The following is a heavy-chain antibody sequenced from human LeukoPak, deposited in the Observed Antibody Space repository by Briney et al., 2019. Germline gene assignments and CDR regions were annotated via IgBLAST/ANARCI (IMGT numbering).Heavy chain of an antibody. D-gene: IGHD4-17*01. CDR2: INPKSGGT. CDR1: GYTFTGYY. Sequence: ASVKVSCKASGYTFTGYYIRWVRQAPGQGLDWMGWINPKSGGTKYGQRFQGRVTMTRDTSTSTAYMELSRLRSDDTAVYYCAREAVTIEGGCDYWGQGTLVTVSS. V-gene: IGHV1-2*02. J-gene: IGHJ4*02. CDR3: AREAVTIEGGCDY.